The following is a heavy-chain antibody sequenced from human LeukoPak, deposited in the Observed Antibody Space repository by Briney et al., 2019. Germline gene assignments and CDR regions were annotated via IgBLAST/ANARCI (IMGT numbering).Heavy chain of an antibody. CDR3: ARGAPFDY. CDR2: IYYSGST. Sequence: SETLSLTCTVSGGSISSGSYYWSWLRQPPGKGLEWIGYIYYSGSTNYNPSLKSRVTISVDTSKNQFSLKLSSVTAADTAVYYCARGAPFDYWGQGTLVTVSS. J-gene: IGHJ4*02. V-gene: IGHV4-61*01. CDR1: GGSISSGSYY.